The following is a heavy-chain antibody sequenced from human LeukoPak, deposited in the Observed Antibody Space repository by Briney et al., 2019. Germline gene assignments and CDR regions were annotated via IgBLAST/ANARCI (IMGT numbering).Heavy chain of an antibody. D-gene: IGHD3-22*01. Sequence: GRSLRLSCAASDFILSNYGMHWVRQAPGKGLEWVAVIWYDGSNEYYADAVKGRFIISRDNSQNTLFLQMNSLRAEDTAVYYCARDFSRTYYDSSGYCFDLWGQGTLVTVSS. V-gene: IGHV3-33*01. CDR3: ARDFSRTYYDSSGYCFDL. J-gene: IGHJ4*02. CDR1: DFILSNYG. CDR2: IWYDGSNE.